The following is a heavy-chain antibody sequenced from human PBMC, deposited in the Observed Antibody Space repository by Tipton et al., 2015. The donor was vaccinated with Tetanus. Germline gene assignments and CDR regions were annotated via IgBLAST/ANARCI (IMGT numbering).Heavy chain of an antibody. CDR3: ARGHSPLYNWNFGYFDF. CDR1: GYTFTTYG. V-gene: IGHV1-18*01. D-gene: IGHD1-7*01. J-gene: IGHJ4*02. CDR2: ISAYTGNT. Sequence: QLVQSGPEVKKPGASVKVSRKASGYTFTTYGISWVRQAPGQGLEWMGWISAYTGNTNYAQKFQGRVTMTTDTSATTAYMELSSLTSGDTAVYFCARGHSPLYNWNFGYFDFWGQGTLVTVSS.